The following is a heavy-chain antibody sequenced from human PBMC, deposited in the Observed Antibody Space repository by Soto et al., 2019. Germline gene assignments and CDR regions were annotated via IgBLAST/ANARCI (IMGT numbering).Heavy chain of an antibody. CDR2: ISVYTGNT. CDR1: GYTFTSYG. J-gene: IGHJ6*02. V-gene: IGHV1-18*04. D-gene: IGHD2-8*01. Sequence: QVQLVQSGGEVTKPGASVKVSCKSSGYTFTSYGVSWVRQAPGQGFEGLGWISVYTGNTKQAQKFQDRVTLTTEASTSTAYMELRSLRSDDTAVYYCARDRCTTDRCYTHHFDVWGQGTTVTVSS. CDR3: ARDRCTTDRCYTHHFDV.